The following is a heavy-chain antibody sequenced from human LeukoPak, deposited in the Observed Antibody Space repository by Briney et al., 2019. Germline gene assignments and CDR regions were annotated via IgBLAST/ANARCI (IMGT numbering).Heavy chain of an antibody. V-gene: IGHV4-30-4*02. Sequence: PSETLSLTCTVSGGSISSGDYYWRWIRQPPGKGLEWIVYIYYSGSTYYNPSLKSRVTISVDTSKNQFSLKLSSVTAADTAVYYCARVGHCSSTSCYTIAQFDPWGQGTLVTVSS. D-gene: IGHD2-2*02. CDR3: ARVGHCSSTSCYTIAQFDP. CDR2: IYYSGST. CDR1: GGSISSGDYY. J-gene: IGHJ5*02.